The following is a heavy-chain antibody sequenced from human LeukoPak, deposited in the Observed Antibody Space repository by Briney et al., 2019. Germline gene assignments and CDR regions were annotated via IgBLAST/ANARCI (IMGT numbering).Heavy chain of an antibody. CDR3: ARGRGTTVTASMDV. Sequence: GGSLRLSCAASGFSFSSYAMHWVRQAPGKGLEYVSGITSRGTDTSYANSVRGRFTISRDNSKNTLYLQMGSLRVEDMAVYYCARGRGTTVTASMDVWGQGTTVTVSS. J-gene: IGHJ6*01. CDR1: GFSFSSYA. V-gene: IGHV3-64*01. CDR2: ITSRGTDT. D-gene: IGHD4-17*01.